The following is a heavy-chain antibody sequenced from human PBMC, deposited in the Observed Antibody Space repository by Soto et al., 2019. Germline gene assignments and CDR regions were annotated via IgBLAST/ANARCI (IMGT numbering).Heavy chain of an antibody. V-gene: IGHV4-59*08. J-gene: IGHJ4*02. Sequence: SETLSLTCAVYGGSFSGYYWSWIRQPPGKGLEWIGYIYHSGSTNYNPSLKSRVTISVDTSKNQFSLKLSSVTAADTAVYYCATSVDYDFFYYFDYWGQGTLVTVSS. CDR2: IYHSGST. CDR3: ATSVDYDFFYYFDY. D-gene: IGHD3-3*01. CDR1: GGSFSGYY.